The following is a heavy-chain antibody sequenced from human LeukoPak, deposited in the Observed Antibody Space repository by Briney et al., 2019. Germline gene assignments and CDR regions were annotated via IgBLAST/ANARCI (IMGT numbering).Heavy chain of an antibody. CDR3: ARATATGSWGLFDY. V-gene: IGHV4-39*01. CDR1: GGSISSSNYY. D-gene: IGHD1-1*01. J-gene: IGHJ4*02. Sequence: SETLSLTCSVSGGSISSSNYYWGWIRQPPGKGLEWIGSSFHSGSPYYTPSLKSRVTISVDTSKNQFSLNLNSVTDTDTAVYYCARATATGSWGLFDYWGQGAQVIVSS. CDR2: SFHSGSP.